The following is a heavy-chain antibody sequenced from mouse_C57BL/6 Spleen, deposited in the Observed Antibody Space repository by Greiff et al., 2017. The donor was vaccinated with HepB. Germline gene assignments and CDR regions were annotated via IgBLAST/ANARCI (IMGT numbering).Heavy chain of an antibody. CDR3: ASTTGDY. D-gene: IGHD1-1*01. V-gene: IGHV1-55*01. CDR1: GYTFTSYW. Sequence: QVHVKQPGAELVKPGASVKMSCKASGYTFTSYWITWVKQRPGQGLEWIGDIYPGSGSTNYNEKFKSKATLTVDTSSSTAYMQLSSLTSEDSAVYYCASTTGDYWGQGTTLTVSS. J-gene: IGHJ2*01. CDR2: IYPGSGST.